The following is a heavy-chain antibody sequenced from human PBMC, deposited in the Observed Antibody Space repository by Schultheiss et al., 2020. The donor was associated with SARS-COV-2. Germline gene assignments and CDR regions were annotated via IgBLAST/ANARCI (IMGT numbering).Heavy chain of an antibody. D-gene: IGHD5-12*01. Sequence: SETLSLTCTVSGGSISSYYWSWIRQHPGKGLEWIGYIYYSGSTYYNPSLKSRVTTSADTSRNQFSLRLRSVTAADTAVYYCARMEATSYYYYYGMDVWGQGTTVTVSS. J-gene: IGHJ6*02. V-gene: IGHV4-59*08. CDR3: ARMEATSYYYYYGMDV. CDR1: GGSISSYY. CDR2: IYYSGST.